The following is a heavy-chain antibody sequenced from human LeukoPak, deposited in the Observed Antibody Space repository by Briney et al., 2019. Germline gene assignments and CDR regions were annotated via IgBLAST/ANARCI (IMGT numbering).Heavy chain of an antibody. CDR3: AKDLDYTTSGYYFDY. Sequence: GGSLRLSCATSGFTFSKYWMTWVRQAPGKGLEWVANINRDGSDKYSMASVQRRFTISRDNAKTPLSLQMNSLRAEDTAVYYCAKDLDYTTSGYYFDYWGQGTLVTVSS. CDR2: INRDGSDK. CDR1: GFTFSKYW. J-gene: IGHJ4*02. V-gene: IGHV3-7*01. D-gene: IGHD4-11*01.